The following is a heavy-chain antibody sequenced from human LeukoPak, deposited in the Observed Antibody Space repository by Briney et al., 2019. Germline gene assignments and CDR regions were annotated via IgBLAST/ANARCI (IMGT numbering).Heavy chain of an antibody. V-gene: IGHV3-23*01. CDR2: ISSSGHST. CDR1: GFTFSSYA. Sequence: GGSLRLSCAASGFTFSSYAMSWVRQAPGKGLEWVSVISSSGHSTHFADSVKGRFTISRDNSKNTLYLQMNSLRAEDTAVYYCAKDEHSSGCTDYWGQGTLVTVSS. D-gene: IGHD6-19*01. J-gene: IGHJ4*02. CDR3: AKDEHSSGCTDY.